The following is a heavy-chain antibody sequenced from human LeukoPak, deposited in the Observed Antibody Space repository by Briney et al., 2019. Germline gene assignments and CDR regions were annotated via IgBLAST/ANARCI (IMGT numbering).Heavy chain of an antibody. CDR1: ANTLTSYY. J-gene: IGHJ6*02. V-gene: IGHV1-2*02. D-gene: IGHD3-3*01. CDR3: ARGGFVVAPPLAV. Sequence: ASQNLSCNASANTLTSYYSHWVRHAPGQGPERKGCINPGSGGTNYAQKFQDRVTMTRDMYISTAYMELSSLRYDDTAVYYCARGGFVVAPPLAVWGQGTTVTVSS. CDR2: INPGSGGT.